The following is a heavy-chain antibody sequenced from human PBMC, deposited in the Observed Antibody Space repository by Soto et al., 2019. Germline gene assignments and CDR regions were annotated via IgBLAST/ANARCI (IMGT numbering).Heavy chain of an antibody. V-gene: IGHV4-34*01. CDR1: GGSFSGYY. J-gene: IGHJ6*02. Sequence: SETLSLTCAVYGGSFSGYYWSWIRQPPGKGLEWIGEINHSGSTNYNPSLKSRVTISVDTSKNQFSLKLSSVTAADTAVYYCARDRGCIGGSCYSASYSYYGMDFRGQGPPVTVSS. D-gene: IGHD2-15*01. CDR2: INHSGST. CDR3: ARDRGCIGGSCYSASYSYYGMDF.